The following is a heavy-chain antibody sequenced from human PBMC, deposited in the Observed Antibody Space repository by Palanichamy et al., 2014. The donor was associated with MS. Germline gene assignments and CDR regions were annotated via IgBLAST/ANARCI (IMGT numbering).Heavy chain of an antibody. CDR3: AREDSGSYSEIAY. J-gene: IGHJ4*02. CDR1: DSPSVAML. CDR2: ISYDGSNK. Sequence: VQLVESXGGVVQPGRSLRLSVCSPLDSPSVAMLCTGSARLQAKGLEWVAVISYDGSNKYYADSVKGRFTISRDNSKNTLYLQMNSLRAEDTAVYYCAREDSGSYSEIAYWGQGTLVTVSS. D-gene: IGHD1-26*01. V-gene: IGHV3-30-3*01.